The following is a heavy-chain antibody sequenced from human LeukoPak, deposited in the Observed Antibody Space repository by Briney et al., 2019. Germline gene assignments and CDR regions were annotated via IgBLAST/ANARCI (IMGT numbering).Heavy chain of an antibody. CDR1: GFIFRNYA. CDR2: IRYDGSNK. D-gene: IGHD2-8*01. J-gene: IGHJ4*02. Sequence: GGSLRLSCAVSGFIFRNYAMSWVRQAPGKGLEWVAFIRYDGSNKYYADSVKGRFTISRDNSKNTLYLQMNSLRAEDTAVYYCANGNGNYWGQGTLVTVSS. CDR3: ANGNGNY. V-gene: IGHV3-30*02.